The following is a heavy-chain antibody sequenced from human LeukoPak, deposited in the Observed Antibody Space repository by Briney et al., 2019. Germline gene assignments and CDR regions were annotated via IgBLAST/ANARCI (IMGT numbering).Heavy chain of an antibody. CDR2: INHSGST. CDR1: GGSFSGYY. J-gene: IGHJ3*01. D-gene: IGHD3-10*01. V-gene: IGHV4-34*01. Sequence: PSETLSLTCAVYGGSFSGYYWSWICQPPGKGLEWIGEINHSGSTNYNPSLKSRVTISVDTSKNQFSLKLSSVTAADTAVYYCARGLWFGELRTWGQGTMVTVSS. CDR3: ARGLWFGELRT.